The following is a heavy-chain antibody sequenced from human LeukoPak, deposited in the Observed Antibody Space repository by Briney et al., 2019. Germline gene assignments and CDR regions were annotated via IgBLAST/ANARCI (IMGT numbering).Heavy chain of an antibody. J-gene: IGHJ4*02. CDR1: GGSISSYY. V-gene: IGHV4-59*01. Sequence: SETLSLTCTVSGGSISSYYWSWLRQPPGKGLEWIGYIYYSGSTNYNPSLKSRVTISVDTSKNQFSLKLSSVTAADTAVYYCARLELERGFDYWGQGTLVTVSS. CDR2: IYYSGST. D-gene: IGHD1-1*01. CDR3: ARLELERGFDY.